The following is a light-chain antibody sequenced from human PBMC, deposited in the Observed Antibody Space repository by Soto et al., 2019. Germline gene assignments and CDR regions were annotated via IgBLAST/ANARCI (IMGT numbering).Light chain of an antibody. CDR3: QQRTNWPLT. CDR2: DAS. J-gene: IGKJ4*01. Sequence: ESVLTQSPATVSLSPGERATLSCRASQSVSRYLAWYQQRPGQAPRLLIYDASNRATGVPARFSGSGSGTDFTLTISSLEPEDFAVYYCQQRTNWPLTFGGGTKVDIK. CDR1: QSVSRY. V-gene: IGKV3-11*01.